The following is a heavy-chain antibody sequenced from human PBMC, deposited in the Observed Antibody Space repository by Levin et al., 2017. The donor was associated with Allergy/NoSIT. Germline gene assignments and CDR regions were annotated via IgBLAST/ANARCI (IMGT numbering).Heavy chain of an antibody. D-gene: IGHD6-13*01. CDR2: IYSGGST. CDR3: ARASSWNEPFDY. Sequence: TGESLKISCAASGFTVSNNYMSWVRQAPGKGLEWVSVIYSGGSTYNADSVKGRFTISRDNSKNTLYLQMNSLRAEDTAVYYCARASSWNEPFDYWGQGTLVTVSS. CDR1: GFTVSNNY. J-gene: IGHJ4*02. V-gene: IGHV3-53*01.